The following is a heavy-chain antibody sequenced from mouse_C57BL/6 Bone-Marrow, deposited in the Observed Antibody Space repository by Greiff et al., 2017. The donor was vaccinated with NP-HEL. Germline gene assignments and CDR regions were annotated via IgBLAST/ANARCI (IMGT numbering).Heavy chain of an antibody. CDR2: IYPGSGST. Sequence: QVQLQQPGAELVKPGASVKMSCKASGYTFTSYWITWVKQRPGQGLEWIGDIYPGSGSTNYNEKFKSKATLTVDTSSSTAYMQLSSLTSEDSAVYYCARGARGLGRHYFDYWGQGTTLTVSS. J-gene: IGHJ2*01. V-gene: IGHV1-55*01. D-gene: IGHD4-1*01. CDR3: ARGARGLGRHYFDY. CDR1: GYTFTSYW.